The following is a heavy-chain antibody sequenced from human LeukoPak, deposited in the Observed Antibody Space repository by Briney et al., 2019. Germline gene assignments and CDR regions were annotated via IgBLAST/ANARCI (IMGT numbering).Heavy chain of an antibody. V-gene: IGHV1-69*05. CDR1: GGTFSSYA. D-gene: IGHD6-13*01. Sequence: SVTVSCKASGGTFSSYAISWVRQAPGQGLEWMGGIIPIFGTANYAQKFQGRVTITTDESTSTAYMELSSLRSEDTAVYYCARGGIAAAGTGGDAFDIWGQGTMVTVSS. J-gene: IGHJ3*02. CDR2: IIPIFGTA. CDR3: ARGGIAAAGTGGDAFDI.